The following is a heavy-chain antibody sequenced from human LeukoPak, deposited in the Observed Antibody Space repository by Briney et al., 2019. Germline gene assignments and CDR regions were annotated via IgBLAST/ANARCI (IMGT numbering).Heavy chain of an antibody. D-gene: IGHD3-3*01. CDR2: ITGSGDST. CDR1: GFTFSSYA. V-gene: IGHV3-23*01. Sequence: GGSLRVSCAASGFTFSSYAMSWVRQAPGRGLEWVSAITGSGDSTYYADSVKGRFTISRDYSKNTLYLEMNSLRAEDTAVYYCAKAQGVWYFDSWGQGTLTTVSS. J-gene: IGHJ4*02. CDR3: AKAQGVWYFDS.